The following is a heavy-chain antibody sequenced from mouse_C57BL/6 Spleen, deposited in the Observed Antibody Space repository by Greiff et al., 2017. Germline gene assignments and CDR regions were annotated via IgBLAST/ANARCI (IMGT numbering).Heavy chain of an antibody. D-gene: IGHD2-4*01. CDR1: GYTFTDYY. V-gene: IGHV1-26*01. CDR2: INPNNGGT. J-gene: IGHJ3*01. Sequence: VQLQQSGPELVKPGASVKISCKASGYTFTDYYMNWVKQSHGKSLEWIGYINPNNGGTSYNQKFKGKATLTVDKSSSTAYMELRSLTSEDSAVYYCSQGAYDYGFAYWGQGTLVTVSA. CDR3: SQGAYDYGFAY.